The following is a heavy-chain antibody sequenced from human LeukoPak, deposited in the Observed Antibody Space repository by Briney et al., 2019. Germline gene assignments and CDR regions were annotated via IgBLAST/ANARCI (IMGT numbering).Heavy chain of an antibody. V-gene: IGHV3-23*01. CDR1: GFTFPNYV. CDR2: FSGRGGDT. Sequence: GGSLRLSCAASGFTFPNYVMSWVRQAPGKGLEWVSGFSGRGGDTYYADSVKGRFTISRDNSKNTLYLQMNSLRAEDAAVYYCANEYSKGDVWGQGTMVTVSS. J-gene: IGHJ3*01. D-gene: IGHD4-11*01. CDR3: ANEYSKGDV.